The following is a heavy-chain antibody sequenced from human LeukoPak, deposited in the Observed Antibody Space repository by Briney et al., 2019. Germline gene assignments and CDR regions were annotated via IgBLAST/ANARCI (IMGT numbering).Heavy chain of an antibody. Sequence: SETLSLTCTGSVGYISSYYWSLIRQPPPQALDWIGYIFNSGSTNYNPSLKSRVTISVDTSKNQFSLKLSSVTAADTAVYFCALGDCSSTSCYVFDYWGQGTLVTVSS. V-gene: IGHV4-59*01. D-gene: IGHD2-2*01. CDR2: IFNSGST. CDR3: ALGDCSSTSCYVFDY. CDR1: VGYISSYY. J-gene: IGHJ4*02.